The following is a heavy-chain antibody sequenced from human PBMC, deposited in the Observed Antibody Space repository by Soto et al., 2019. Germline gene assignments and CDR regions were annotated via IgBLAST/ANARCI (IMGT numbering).Heavy chain of an antibody. D-gene: IGHD6-19*01. CDR1: GLSISDSEMG. Sequence: QVTLKESGPVLVKPTETLTLRCTVSGLSISDSEMGVSWIRQPPGKALEWLAHIDSSGEKSYRTFLKSRLTVSMLTSKSQIVLIMTYTDPAVTGTYYCARRHLAVAVSPWYDPWGQGILVTVSS. J-gene: IGHJ5*02. CDR2: IDSSGEK. CDR3: ARRHLAVAVSPWYDP. V-gene: IGHV2-26*01.